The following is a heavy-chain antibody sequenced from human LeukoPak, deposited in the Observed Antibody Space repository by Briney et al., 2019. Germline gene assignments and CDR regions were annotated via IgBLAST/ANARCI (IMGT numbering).Heavy chain of an antibody. D-gene: IGHD2-15*01. V-gene: IGHV3-23*01. Sequence: GGSLILSCAASGFTFSTSSMSWVRQAPGRGLEWVSLFSGSSGRTYYADSVKGRFTISRDNSKNTLYLHVNSLRAEDTAIYYCAKRYCSGGSCYHRYFDYWGQGTLVTVSS. CDR3: AKRYCSGGSCYHRYFDY. CDR2: FSGSSGRT. CDR1: GFTFSTSS. J-gene: IGHJ4*02.